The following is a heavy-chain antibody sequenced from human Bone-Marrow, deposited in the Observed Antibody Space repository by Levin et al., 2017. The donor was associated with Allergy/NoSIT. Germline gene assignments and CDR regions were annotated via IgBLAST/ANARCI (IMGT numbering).Heavy chain of an antibody. Sequence: HSQTLSLTCAVSGGSFNDSFWSWIRQSPGKGLEWIGEINHSGETNFNPSLNSRLSMSVDTSKNQFSLRLTPVTTADTAIYYCARRVRGVIYFDPWGQGTLVSVSS. D-gene: IGHD3-10*01. CDR2: INHSGET. J-gene: IGHJ5*02. CDR3: ARRVRGVIYFDP. CDR1: GGSFNDSF. V-gene: IGHV4-34*01.